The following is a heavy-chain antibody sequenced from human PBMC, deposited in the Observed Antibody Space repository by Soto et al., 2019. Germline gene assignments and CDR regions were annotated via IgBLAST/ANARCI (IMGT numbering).Heavy chain of an antibody. Sequence: GGSLRLSCAASGFTFSSYGMHWVRQAPGKGLGWVAVISYDGSNKYYADSVKGRFTISRDNSKNTLYLQMNSLRAEDTAVYYCAKEEDYYDSSGYYPDDWGQGTLVTVSS. V-gene: IGHV3-30*18. D-gene: IGHD3-22*01. CDR3: AKEEDYYDSSGYYPDD. CDR1: GFTFSSYG. J-gene: IGHJ4*02. CDR2: ISYDGSNK.